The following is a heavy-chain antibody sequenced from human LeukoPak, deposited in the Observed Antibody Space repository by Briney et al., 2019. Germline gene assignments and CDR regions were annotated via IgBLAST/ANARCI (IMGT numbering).Heavy chain of an antibody. CDR1: GYTFTNFG. CDR3: ARAGGWAREDYKADALHI. J-gene: IGHJ3*02. D-gene: IGHD6-19*01. V-gene: IGHV1-18*01. Sequence: ASVKVSCKASGYTFTNFGISWVRQAPGQGLEWMGWISPYKGNTDYAQNLQGRVTMTTDTSTSTAYMELRSLRSDDTAVYYCARAGGWAREDYKADALHIWGQGTMVTVSS. CDR2: ISPYKGNT.